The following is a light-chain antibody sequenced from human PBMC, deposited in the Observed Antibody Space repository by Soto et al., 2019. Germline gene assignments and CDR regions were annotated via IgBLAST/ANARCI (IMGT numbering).Light chain of an antibody. V-gene: IGLV2-14*01. J-gene: IGLJ2*01. CDR2: EVS. Sequence: QSALTQPASVSGSRGQSITISCTGTISDIGGYNYVCWYQQHPGKAPKLMIYEVSNRPSGVSNRFSGSKSGNTASLTISGLQAEDEADYYCSCYSTTDTQVIFGGGTKL. CDR1: ISDIGGYNY. CDR3: SCYSTTDTQVI.